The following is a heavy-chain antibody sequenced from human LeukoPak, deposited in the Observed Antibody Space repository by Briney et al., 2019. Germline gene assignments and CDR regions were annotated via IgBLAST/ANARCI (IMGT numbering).Heavy chain of an antibody. J-gene: IGHJ5*02. CDR2: IYHSGST. CDR3: ASRDYYDSSGYYL. D-gene: IGHD3-22*01. Sequence: SQTLSLTCAVSGGSISSGGYSWSWIRQPPGKGMEWIGYIYHSGSTYYNPSLKSRVTIPVDRSKNQFSLKLSSVTAADTAVYYCASRDYYDSSGYYLWGQGTLVTVSS. V-gene: IGHV4-30-2*01. CDR1: GGSISSGGYS.